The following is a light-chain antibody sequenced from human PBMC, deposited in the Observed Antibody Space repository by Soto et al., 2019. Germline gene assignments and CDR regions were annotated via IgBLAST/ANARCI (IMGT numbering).Light chain of an antibody. V-gene: IGKV1-5*01. J-gene: IGKJ2*01. Sequence: DIQMTQSPSTLSASVGDRVTITCRASQSISSWLAWYQQKPGKAPKLLIYDASSLESGVPSRFSGSGSGTEFSLLISSLQPDDFATYYCQQYNSYSRYTFGQGTKLEIK. CDR1: QSISSW. CDR3: QQYNSYSRYT. CDR2: DAS.